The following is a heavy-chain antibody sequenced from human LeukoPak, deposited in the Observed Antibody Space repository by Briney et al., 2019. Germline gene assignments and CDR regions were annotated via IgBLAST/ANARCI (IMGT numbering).Heavy chain of an antibody. D-gene: IGHD4-17*01. CDR1: GGSISSSSYY. CDR3: ASDPTPFKTYDYGDYGPPYYFDY. V-gene: IGHV4-39*07. J-gene: IGHJ4*02. CDR2: IYYSGST. Sequence: DPSETLSLTCTVSGGSISSSSYYWGWIRQPPGKGLEWIGSIYYSGSTYYNPSLKSRVTISVDTSKNQFSLKLSSVTAADTAVYYCASDPTPFKTYDYGDYGPPYYFDYWGQGTLVTVSS.